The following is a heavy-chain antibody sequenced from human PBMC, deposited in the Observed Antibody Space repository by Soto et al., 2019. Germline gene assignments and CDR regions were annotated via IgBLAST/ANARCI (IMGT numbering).Heavy chain of an antibody. CDR2: ISGSGGST. J-gene: IGHJ6*02. CDR1: GFTFSSYA. CDR3: ARKGPDYYYGMDV. Sequence: PGGSLRLSCAASGFTFSSYAMSWVRQAPGKGLEWVSAISGSGGSTYYADSVKGRFTISRDNSKNALYLQINSLRAEDTAVYYCARKGPDYYYGMDVWGQGTTVTVSS. V-gene: IGHV3-23*01.